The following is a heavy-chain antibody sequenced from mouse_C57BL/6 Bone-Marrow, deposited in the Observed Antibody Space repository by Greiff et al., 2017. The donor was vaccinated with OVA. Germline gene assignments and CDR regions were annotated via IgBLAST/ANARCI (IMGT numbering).Heavy chain of an antibody. CDR3: ARVSLLRVYFYYAMDY. V-gene: IGHV5-6*01. CDR1: GFTFSSYG. J-gene: IGHJ4*01. CDR2: ISSGGSYT. Sequence: EVQGVESGGDLVKPGGSLKLSCAASGFTFSSYGMSWVRQTPDKRLEWVATISSGGSYTYYPDSVKGRFTISRDNAKNTLYLQMSSLKSEDTAMYYCARVSLLRVYFYYAMDYWGQGTSVTVSS. D-gene: IGHD1-1*01.